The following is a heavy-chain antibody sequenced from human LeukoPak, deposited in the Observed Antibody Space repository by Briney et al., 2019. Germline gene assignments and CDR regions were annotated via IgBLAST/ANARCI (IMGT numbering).Heavy chain of an antibody. J-gene: IGHJ4*02. Sequence: PSETLSLTCTVSGGSISSYYWSWIRQPPGKGLEWIGYIYYSGSTNYNPSLKSRATISVDTSKNQFSLKLSSVTAADTAVYYCARALYHYDILTGYYATDFDYWGQGTLVTVSS. CDR1: GGSISSYY. CDR3: ARALYHYDILTGYYATDFDY. CDR2: IYYSGST. V-gene: IGHV4-59*01. D-gene: IGHD3-9*01.